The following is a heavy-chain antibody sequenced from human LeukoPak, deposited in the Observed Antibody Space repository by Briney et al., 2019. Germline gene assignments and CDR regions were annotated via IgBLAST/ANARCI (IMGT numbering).Heavy chain of an antibody. CDR3: ARSYCSGGTCYNYYYYYMDV. J-gene: IGHJ6*03. Sequence: GGSLRLSRAASGFTLSAYSMNWVRQAPGKGLEWVSYISSSGSTIYYADSVKGRFTISRDNAKNSLYLQMNSLRAEDTAVYYCARSYCSGGTCYNYYYYYMDVWGKGTTVTVSS. CDR2: ISSSGSTI. D-gene: IGHD2-15*01. V-gene: IGHV3-48*04. CDR1: GFTLSAYS.